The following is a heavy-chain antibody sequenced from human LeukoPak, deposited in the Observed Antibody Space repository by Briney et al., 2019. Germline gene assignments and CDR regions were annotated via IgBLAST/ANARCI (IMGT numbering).Heavy chain of an antibody. D-gene: IGHD3-22*01. J-gene: IGHJ4*02. V-gene: IGHV4-34*01. CDR1: GGSFSGYY. Sequence: SETLSLTCAVYGGSFSGYYWSWIRQPPGKGLEWIGEINHSGSTNYNPSLKSRVTISVDTSKNQFSLKLSSVTAADTAVYYCARGVPPAYYYDSSGYSDSFDYWGQGTLVTVSS. CDR3: ARGVPPAYYYDSSGYSDSFDY. CDR2: INHSGST.